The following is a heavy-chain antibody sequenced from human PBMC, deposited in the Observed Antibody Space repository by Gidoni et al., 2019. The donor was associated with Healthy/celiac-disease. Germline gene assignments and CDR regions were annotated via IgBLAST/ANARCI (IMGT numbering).Heavy chain of an antibody. CDR2: ISYDGSNK. Sequence: VQLVESGGGVVQPGRSLRLSCAASGFNFSSYAMHWVRQAPGKGLEWVAVISYDGSNKYYADSVKGRFTISRDNSKNTLYLQMNSLRAEDTAVYYCARAPYSSSWYFTEYFQHWGQGTLVTVSS. CDR1: GFNFSSYA. V-gene: IGHV3-30-3*01. D-gene: IGHD6-13*01. J-gene: IGHJ1*01. CDR3: ARAPYSSSWYFTEYFQH.